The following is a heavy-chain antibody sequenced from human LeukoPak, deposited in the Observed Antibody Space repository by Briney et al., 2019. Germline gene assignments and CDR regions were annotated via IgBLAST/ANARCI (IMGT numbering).Heavy chain of an antibody. J-gene: IGHJ4*02. V-gene: IGHV4-59*01. D-gene: IGHD2-2*01. CDR2: IYYSGST. CDR1: GDSISNYY. Sequence: PSETLSLTCTVSGDSISNYYWSWIRQSPGKGLEWIGYIYYSGSTNYNPSLKSRVTISVDTSKNQFSLKLSSVTAADTALYYCARVNCSTTSCDIFPFDYWGQGTLVTVSS. CDR3: ARVNCSTTSCDIFPFDY.